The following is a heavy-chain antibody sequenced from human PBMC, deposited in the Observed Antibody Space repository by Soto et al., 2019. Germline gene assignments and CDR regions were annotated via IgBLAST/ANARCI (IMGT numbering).Heavy chain of an antibody. V-gene: IGHV4-4*02. CDR1: GGSISSGNW. J-gene: IGHJ4*02. Sequence: SETLSLTCAVSGGSISSGNWWTWVRQTPQRGLEYIGEIFHDGTANYYPSFERRVAISVDTSKNQFSLKLTSVTAADTAIYFCARLVYDTRLNYMYFDFWGQGALVTVSS. CDR2: IFHDGTA. CDR3: ARLVYDTRLNYMYFDF. D-gene: IGHD3-10*01.